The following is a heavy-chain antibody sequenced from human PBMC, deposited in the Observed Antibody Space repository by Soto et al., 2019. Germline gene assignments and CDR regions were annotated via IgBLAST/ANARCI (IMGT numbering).Heavy chain of an antibody. CDR2: INPNSGDT. J-gene: IGHJ4*02. D-gene: IGHD6-6*01. Sequence: GASVKVSGKASGYTFTGYYMHWVRQAPGQGLEWMGWINPNSGDTKYAQKFQGRVTMTRDTSTRTAYMEVSRLTSDDTAVYYCARSLSTIGGRPDSWGQGTLVTVSS. CDR3: ARSLSTIGGRPDS. V-gene: IGHV1-2*02. CDR1: GYTFTGYY.